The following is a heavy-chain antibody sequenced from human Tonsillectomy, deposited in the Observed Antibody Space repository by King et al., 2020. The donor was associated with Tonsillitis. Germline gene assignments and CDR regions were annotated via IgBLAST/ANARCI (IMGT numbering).Heavy chain of an antibody. J-gene: IGHJ5*02. CDR1: GGTVTNYA. CDR3: ARPQGGNRDYRNWFGP. Sequence: HVQLVESGPEVKKPGSSVKVSCKASGGTVTNYAISWVRQAPGQGLEWMGGIIPILGRTIYAQKFQGRVTMTADERTSTAYMERSSLRFADTAVYYCARPQGGNRDYRNWFGPWGQGTLVTVSS. CDR2: IIPILGRT. D-gene: IGHD1-7*01. V-gene: IGHV1-69*01.